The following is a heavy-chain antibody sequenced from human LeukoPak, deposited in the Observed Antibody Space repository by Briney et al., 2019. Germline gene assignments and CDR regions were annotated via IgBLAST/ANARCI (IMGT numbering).Heavy chain of an antibody. Sequence: SETLSLTCAVYGGSFSGYYWSWIRQPPGKGLEWIGEINHSGSTNYNPSLKSRVTISVDTSKNQFSLKLSSVTAADTAVYYCARNSGSYYRNFQHWGQGTLVTVSS. CDR1: GGSFSGYY. D-gene: IGHD1-26*01. J-gene: IGHJ1*01. V-gene: IGHV4-34*01. CDR3: ARNSGSYYRNFQH. CDR2: INHSGST.